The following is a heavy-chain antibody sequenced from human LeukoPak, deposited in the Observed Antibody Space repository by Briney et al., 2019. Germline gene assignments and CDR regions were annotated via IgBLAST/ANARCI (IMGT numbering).Heavy chain of an antibody. J-gene: IGHJ3*02. D-gene: IGHD3-10*01. Sequence: GGSLRLSCAASGFTFSSYGMHWVRQAPGKGLEWVAFIRYDGSNKYYADSVKGRFTISRDNAKNSLYLQMHSLRAEDTAVYYCARDRGGLNAFDIWGQGTMVTVSS. CDR2: IRYDGSNK. V-gene: IGHV3-30*02. CDR3: ARDRGGLNAFDI. CDR1: GFTFSSYG.